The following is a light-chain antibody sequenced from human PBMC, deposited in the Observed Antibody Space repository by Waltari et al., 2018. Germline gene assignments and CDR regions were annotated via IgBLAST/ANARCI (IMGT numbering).Light chain of an antibody. CDR3: CSYAGAYTFV. Sequence: QSALTQPHSGSASPGQSVTIPCSGSINDVGVEDYVSWYQQLPGKAPKLILYDVVKRPSGVPSRFSGSKYGTTASLTISGLQTDDEATYYCCSYAGAYTFVFGGGTKLTVL. CDR1: INDVGVEDY. J-gene: IGLJ3*02. CDR2: DVV. V-gene: IGLV2-11*01.